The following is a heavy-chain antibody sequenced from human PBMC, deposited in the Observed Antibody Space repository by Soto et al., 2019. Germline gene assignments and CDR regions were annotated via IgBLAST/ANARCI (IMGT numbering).Heavy chain of an antibody. J-gene: IGHJ4*01. CDR2: ITWNSGNI. Sequence: EVQLVESGGGLVRPGRSLRLSCTASGFTFDDYAMHWVRQAPGRGLEWVSGITWNSGNIAYADSVKGRFTIARDDDNNSLYLQMNSLRPEHTALYYCVKDSYADFHRVLSTAEYFFDYWGHGTLVTVSS. CDR1: GFTFDDYA. V-gene: IGHV3-9*01. CDR3: VKDSYADFHRVLSTAEYFFDY. D-gene: IGHD2-21*02.